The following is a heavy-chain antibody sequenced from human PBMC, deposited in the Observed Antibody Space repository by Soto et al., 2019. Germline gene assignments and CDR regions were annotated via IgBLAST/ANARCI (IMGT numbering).Heavy chain of an antibody. V-gene: IGHV4-4*02. CDR3: ARGIYCTNTRCHFDY. Sequence: QVQLQESGPGLVKPSGTLSLTCDVSGGSISSSNWWTWVRQPPGKGLEWIGEIYHSGSTNYNPSLQSRVFISVDKSKNQFSLNLSSVTAADTAVYYCARGIYCTNTRCHFDYWGQGTLVTVSS. CDR2: IYHSGST. CDR1: GGSISSSNW. D-gene: IGHD2-2*01. J-gene: IGHJ4*02.